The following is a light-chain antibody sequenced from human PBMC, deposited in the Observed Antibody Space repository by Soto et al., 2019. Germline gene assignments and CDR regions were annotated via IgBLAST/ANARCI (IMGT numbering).Light chain of an antibody. Sequence: QSALTQPASVSGSPGQSITISCTGTSSDVGRYNYVSWYQHHPGKAPKLIIFEVSNRPSGVSNRFSASKSGSTASLTISGLQAEDEADYYCSTYTGIKTVVFGGGTKVTVL. CDR2: EVS. CDR3: STYTGIKTVV. V-gene: IGLV2-14*01. J-gene: IGLJ2*01. CDR1: SSDVGRYNY.